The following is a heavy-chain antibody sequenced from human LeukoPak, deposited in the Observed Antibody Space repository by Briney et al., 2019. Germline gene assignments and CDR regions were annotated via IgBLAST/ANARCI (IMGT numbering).Heavy chain of an antibody. D-gene: IGHD5-12*01. V-gene: IGHV5-51*01. Sequence: GESLKISCQGLGYRFTSYGIGLIRQMPGKGLEWMGIIYPGDSDTRYSPSFQGQVTISGDKSINTAYLQWSSLKASDTAMYYCATSGSGSDFDYGGQGTLVTVSS. CDR3: ATSGSGSDFDY. CDR1: GYRFTSYG. CDR2: IYPGDSDT. J-gene: IGHJ4*02.